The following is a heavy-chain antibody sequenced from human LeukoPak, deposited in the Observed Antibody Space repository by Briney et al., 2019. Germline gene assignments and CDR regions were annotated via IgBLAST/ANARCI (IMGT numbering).Heavy chain of an antibody. J-gene: IGHJ4*02. Sequence: GGSLRLSCAASGFTFSSYTMHWIRQAPGKGLEWVSGISWNSGSIGYADSVKGRFTISRDNAKNSLYLQMNSLRAEDTALYYCAKDILAHITYFDYWGQGTLVTVSS. CDR3: AKDILAHITYFDY. D-gene: IGHD1-20*01. CDR2: ISWNSGSI. CDR1: GFTFSSYT. V-gene: IGHV3-9*01.